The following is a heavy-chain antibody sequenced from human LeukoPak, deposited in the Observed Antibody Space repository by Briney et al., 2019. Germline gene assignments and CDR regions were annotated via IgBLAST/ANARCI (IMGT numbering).Heavy chain of an antibody. CDR1: GFTFSSYA. V-gene: IGHV3-30*04. D-gene: IGHD3-16*01. Sequence: GGSLRLSCAASGFTFSSYAMHWVRQAPGKGLEWVAVVSYDGSNKYYADSVKGRFTISRDNSKNTLYLQMNSLRAEDTAVYYCAREGGFGMITFGGVMDYWGQGTLVTVSS. CDR2: VSYDGSNK. CDR3: AREGGFGMITFGGVMDY. J-gene: IGHJ4*02.